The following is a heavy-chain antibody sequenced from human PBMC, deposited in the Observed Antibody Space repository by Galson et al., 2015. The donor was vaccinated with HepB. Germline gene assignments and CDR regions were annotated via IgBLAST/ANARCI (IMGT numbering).Heavy chain of an antibody. CDR1: GGSISSSSYY. V-gene: IGHV4-39*01. D-gene: IGHD4-23*01. Sequence: EPLSLTCTVSGGSISSSSYYWGWIRQPPGKGLAWIGGIYYSGSTYYNPSLKSRVTISVDTSKNQFSLKLSSVTAADTAVYYCARHPPDRSRTVAVYYYYHGMDVWGQGTTVTVSS. J-gene: IGHJ6*02. CDR2: IYYSGST. CDR3: ARHPPDRSRTVAVYYYYHGMDV.